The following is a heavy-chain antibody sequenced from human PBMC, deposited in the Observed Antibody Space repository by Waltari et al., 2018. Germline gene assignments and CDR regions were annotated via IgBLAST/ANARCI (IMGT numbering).Heavy chain of an antibody. Sequence: EVQLVESGGGLVQPGGSLNLSCAASGLIFSDSAIHWVLQASGKGLEWGCRIRTNANNYASSYGASVKGRFTISRDDSRNTAYLQMNSLKSDDTAVYFCSRHDPLDFWGQGTLVTVSS. CDR2: IRTNANNYAS. V-gene: IGHV3-73*01. CDR3: SRHDPLDF. J-gene: IGHJ4*02. CDR1: GLIFSDSA.